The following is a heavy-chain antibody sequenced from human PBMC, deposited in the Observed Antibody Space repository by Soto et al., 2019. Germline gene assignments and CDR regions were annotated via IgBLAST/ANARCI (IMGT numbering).Heavy chain of an antibody. CDR3: ARNQPQRYCSGGTCRPAYGMDV. CDR1: GGCISSDSFY. V-gene: IGHV4-39*01. CDR2: IYYSGCN. D-gene: IGHD2-15*01. Sequence: SETLSLTCTVSGGCISSDSFYGAWILQPPGKGLEWIGIIYYSGCNYYNPSLAGRLTMSFDTSNQFSLTLRSVTAADTALYYRARNQPQRYCSGGTCRPAYGMDVWGQGTTVTVSS. J-gene: IGHJ6*02.